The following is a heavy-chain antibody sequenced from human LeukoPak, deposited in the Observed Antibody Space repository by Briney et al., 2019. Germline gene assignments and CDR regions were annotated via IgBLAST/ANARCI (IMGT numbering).Heavy chain of an antibody. CDR1: GFTFSSYA. V-gene: IGHV3-23*01. Sequence: GGSLRLSCAASGFTFSSYAMSWVRQAPGKGLEWVLAISGSGGSTYYADSVKGRFTISRDNSKNTLYLQMNSLRAEDTAVYYCANGVTAMEFDYWGQGTLVTVSS. D-gene: IGHD2-21*02. CDR2: ISGSGGST. J-gene: IGHJ4*02. CDR3: ANGVTAMEFDY.